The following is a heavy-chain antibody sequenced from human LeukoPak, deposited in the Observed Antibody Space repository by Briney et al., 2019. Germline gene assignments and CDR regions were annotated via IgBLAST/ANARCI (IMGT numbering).Heavy chain of an antibody. CDR1: GYTFTSYA. CDR2: INAGNGNT. CDR3: ARGRFSGEVGVYYFDY. J-gene: IGHJ4*02. V-gene: IGHV1-3*03. Sequence: ASVKVSCKASGYTFTSYAMHWVRQAPGQRLEWMGWINAGNGNTKYSQEFQGRVTITRDTSASTAYMELSSLRSEDTAVYYCARGRFSGEVGVYYFDYWGQGTLVTVSS. D-gene: IGHD1-26*01.